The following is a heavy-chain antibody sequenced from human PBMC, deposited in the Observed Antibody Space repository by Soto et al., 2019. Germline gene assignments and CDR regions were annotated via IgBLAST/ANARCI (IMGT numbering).Heavy chain of an antibody. Sequence: GGSLRLSCAASGFTFDDYAMHWVRQAPGKGLEWVSGISWNSDNIGYADSVKGRFTISRDNVKNSLYLQMNSLRAEDTALYYCAKDLYSNYGDAFDIWGQGTMVTVSS. CDR2: ISWNSDNI. J-gene: IGHJ3*02. CDR1: GFTFDDYA. CDR3: AKDLYSNYGDAFDI. D-gene: IGHD4-4*01. V-gene: IGHV3-9*01.